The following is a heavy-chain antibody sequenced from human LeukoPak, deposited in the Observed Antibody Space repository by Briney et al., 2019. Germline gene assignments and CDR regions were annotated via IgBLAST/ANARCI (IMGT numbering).Heavy chain of an antibody. D-gene: IGHD2-15*01. V-gene: IGHV3-21*01. CDR1: GFTFSSYS. CDR2: ISSSSSYI. Sequence: GGSLRLSCAASGFTFSSYSMTWVRQAPGKGLEWVSSISSSSSYIYYADSVKGRFTISRDNAKNSLYLQMNSLRAEDTAVYYCARDSWDYCSGGSCYEEDYWGQGTLVTVSS. J-gene: IGHJ4*02. CDR3: ARDSWDYCSGGSCYEEDY.